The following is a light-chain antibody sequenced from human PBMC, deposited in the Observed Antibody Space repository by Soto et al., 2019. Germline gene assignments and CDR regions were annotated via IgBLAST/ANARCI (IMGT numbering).Light chain of an antibody. V-gene: IGKV1-5*03. CDR2: TAS. Sequence: DIQMTQSPSTLSASVGDRVTITCRASQSISSWLAWYQQKPGKPPKLLIYTASSLKSGVPSRFSGSGSGTEFTLTISSLQPDDFATYYCQQYDSYSQETFGQGTKVEI. J-gene: IGKJ1*01. CDR3: QQYDSYSQET. CDR1: QSISSW.